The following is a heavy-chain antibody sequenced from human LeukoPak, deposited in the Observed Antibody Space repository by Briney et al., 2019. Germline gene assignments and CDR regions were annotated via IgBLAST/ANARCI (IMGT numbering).Heavy chain of an antibody. CDR1: GGTFSSYA. Sequence: SVKVSCKASGGTFSSYAISWVRQAPGRGLEWMGGIIPIFGTANYAQKFQGRVTITADESTSTAYMELSSLRSEDTAVYYCARDIHYDFWSGYNYWGQGTLVTVSS. CDR2: IIPIFGTA. J-gene: IGHJ4*02. D-gene: IGHD3-3*01. CDR3: ARDIHYDFWSGYNY. V-gene: IGHV1-69*01.